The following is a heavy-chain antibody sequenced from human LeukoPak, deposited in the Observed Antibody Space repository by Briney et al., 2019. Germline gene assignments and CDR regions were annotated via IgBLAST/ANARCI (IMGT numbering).Heavy chain of an antibody. V-gene: IGHV4-59*01. CDR2: IYYSGST. D-gene: IGHD3-22*01. J-gene: IGHJ4*02. CDR1: GGSISSNY. Sequence: SETLSLTRTVSGGSISSNYWSWIRQPPGKGLEWIGYIYYSGSTNYNPSLKSRVTISVDTSKNQFSLKLSSVAAADTAVYYCARAHYDSSGYRFDYWGQGTLVTVSS. CDR3: ARAHYDSSGYRFDY.